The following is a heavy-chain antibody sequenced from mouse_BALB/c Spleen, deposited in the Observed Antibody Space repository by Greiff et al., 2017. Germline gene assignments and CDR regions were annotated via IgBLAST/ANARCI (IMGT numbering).Heavy chain of an antibody. CDR2: ISSGGSYT. CDR3: ARGRGDY. Sequence: EVHLVESGGDLVKPGGSLKLSCAASGFTFSSYGMSWVRQTPDKRLEWVATISSGGSYTYYPDTVTGRFTISRDNAKNTLYLEMSSLRSEDTAMYYCARGRGDYWGQGTSVTVSS. CDR1: GFTFSSYG. J-gene: IGHJ4*01. V-gene: IGHV5-6*01.